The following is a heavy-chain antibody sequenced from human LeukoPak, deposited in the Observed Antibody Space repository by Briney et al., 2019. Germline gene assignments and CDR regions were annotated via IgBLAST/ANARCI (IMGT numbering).Heavy chain of an antibody. J-gene: IGHJ5*02. D-gene: IGHD2-21*02. Sequence: SETLSLTCTVSGGSISSSSYYWGWIRQPPGKGLEWIGSIYYSGSTYYNPSLKSRVTISVDTSKNQFSLKLSSVTAADTAVYYCAKSGYCGGDCPSDLWGQGTLVTVSS. CDR2: IYYSGST. CDR3: AKSGYCGGDCPSDL. V-gene: IGHV4-39*07. CDR1: GGSISSSSYY.